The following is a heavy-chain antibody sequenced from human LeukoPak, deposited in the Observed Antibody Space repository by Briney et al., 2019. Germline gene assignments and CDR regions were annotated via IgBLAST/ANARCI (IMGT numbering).Heavy chain of an antibody. D-gene: IGHD5-12*01. Sequence: GRSLRLSCAASGFTFSSYAMHWVRQAPGKGPEWVAVISYDGSNKYYADSVKGRFTISRDNSKNTLYLQMNSLRAEDTAVYYCARKIVATYYYFDYWGQGTLVTVSS. CDR3: ARKIVATYYYFDY. J-gene: IGHJ4*02. CDR1: GFTFSSYA. CDR2: ISYDGSNK. V-gene: IGHV3-30-3*01.